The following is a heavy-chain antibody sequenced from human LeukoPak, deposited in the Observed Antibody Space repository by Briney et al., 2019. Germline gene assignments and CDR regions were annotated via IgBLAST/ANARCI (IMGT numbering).Heavy chain of an antibody. CDR3: ARGGSTMVRGVTEAAFDI. CDR1: GGSISSGGYY. V-gene: IGHV4-31*03. J-gene: IGHJ3*02. Sequence: PSQTLSLTCTVSGGSISSGGYYWSWIRQPPGKGLEWIGYIYYSGSTYYNPSLKSRVTISVDTSKNQFSLKLSSVTAADTAVYYCARGGSTMVRGVTEAAFDIWGQGTMVTVSS. CDR2: IYYSGST. D-gene: IGHD3-10*01.